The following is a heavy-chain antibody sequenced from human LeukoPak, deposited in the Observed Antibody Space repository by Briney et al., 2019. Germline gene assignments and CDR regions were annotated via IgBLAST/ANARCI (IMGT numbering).Heavy chain of an antibody. V-gene: IGHV3-21*01. CDR3: ARAPGVTFDY. CDR2: ISSSSSYI. J-gene: IGHJ4*02. D-gene: IGHD4-23*01. CDR1: GFTFSSYE. Sequence: GGSLRLSCAASGFTFSSYEMNWVRQAPGKGLEWVSSISSSSSYIYYADSVKGRFTISRDNAKNSLYLQMNSLRAEDTAVYYCARAPGVTFDYWGQGTLVTVSS.